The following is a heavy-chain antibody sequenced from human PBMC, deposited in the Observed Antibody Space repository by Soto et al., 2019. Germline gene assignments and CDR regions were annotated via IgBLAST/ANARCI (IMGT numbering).Heavy chain of an antibody. CDR2: IIPIFGTA. J-gene: IGHJ4*02. Sequence: ASVKVSCKASGGTFSSYAISWVRQAPGQGLEWMGGIIPIFGTANYAQKFQGRVTITADESTSTAYMELSSLRSEDTAVYYCARDAGSTGTPYYWGQGTLVTVSS. CDR1: GGTFSSYA. D-gene: IGHD1-1*01. V-gene: IGHV1-69*13. CDR3: ARDAGSTGTPYY.